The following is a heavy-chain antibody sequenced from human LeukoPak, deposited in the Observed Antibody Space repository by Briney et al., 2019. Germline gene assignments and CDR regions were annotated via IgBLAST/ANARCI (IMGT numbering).Heavy chain of an antibody. J-gene: IGHJ4*02. V-gene: IGHV1-18*01. CDR2: ISAYNGNT. D-gene: IGHD5-24*01. CDR3: ARGAGDLKDGWKNYFDY. CDR1: GYTFTCYG. Sequence: ASVRDSPKASGYTFTCYGISWVRQAPGQGLEWMGWISAYNGNTNYAQKLQGRVTMTTDTSTSTAYMELRSLRSDDTAVYYCARGAGDLKDGWKNYFDYWAQETLVTVSS.